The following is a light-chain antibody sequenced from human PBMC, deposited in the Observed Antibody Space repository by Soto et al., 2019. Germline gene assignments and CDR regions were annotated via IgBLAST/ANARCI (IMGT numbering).Light chain of an antibody. CDR1: SSDVGGYNY. Sequence: QSALTQPPSASGSPGQSVTISCTGTSSDVGGYNYVSWYQQHPGKAPKLMIYEVSKRPSGVPDRFSGSKSGNTASLTVSGLQADDEADYYCSSYAGSTNLFGTGTKVTVL. J-gene: IGLJ1*01. V-gene: IGLV2-8*01. CDR3: SSYAGSTNL. CDR2: EVS.